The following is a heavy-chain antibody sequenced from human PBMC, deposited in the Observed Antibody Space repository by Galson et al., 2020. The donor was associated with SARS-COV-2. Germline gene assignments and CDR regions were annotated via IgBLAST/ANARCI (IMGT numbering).Heavy chain of an antibody. CDR2: ISYDGSNK. CDR1: GFTFSSYG. J-gene: IGHJ6*02. CDR3: AKELYGDYYTLTYYYYYGMDV. Sequence: GGSLRLSCAASGFTFSSYGMHWVRQAPGKGLEWVAVISYDGSNKYYADSVKGRFTISRDNSKNTLYLQMNSLRAEDTAVYYCAKELYGDYYTLTYYYYYGMDVWGQGTTVTVSS. V-gene: IGHV3-30*18. D-gene: IGHD4-17*01.